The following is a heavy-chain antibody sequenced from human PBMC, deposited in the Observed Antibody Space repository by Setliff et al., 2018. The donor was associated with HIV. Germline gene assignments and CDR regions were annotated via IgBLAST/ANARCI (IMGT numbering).Heavy chain of an antibody. CDR2: IHHTGYM. J-gene: IGHJ4*02. D-gene: IGHD5-12*01. V-gene: IGHV4-34*01. Sequence: SETLSLTCAVHGGPFSDHYWNWIRQPPGKGLEWIAEIHHTGYMNYNPSLKSRVTISRDTSTNQFSLKVSSVTAADTAVYYCAVTWTNFDYWGQGTLVTVSS. CDR1: GGPFSDHY. CDR3: AVTWTNFDY.